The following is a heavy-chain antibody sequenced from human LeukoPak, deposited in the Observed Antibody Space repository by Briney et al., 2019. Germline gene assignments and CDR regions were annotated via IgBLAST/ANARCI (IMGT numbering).Heavy chain of an antibody. CDR3: ASTVVVPAMDAFDI. CDR1: GFTVSSNY. J-gene: IGHJ3*02. CDR2: IYSGGST. V-gene: IGHV3-66*01. Sequence: QPGGSLRLSCAASGFTVSSNYMSWVRQAPGKGLEWVSVIYSGGSTYYADSVKGRFTISRDNSKNTLYLQMNSLRAEDTAVYYCASTVVVPAMDAFDIWGQGTMVTVSS. D-gene: IGHD2-2*01.